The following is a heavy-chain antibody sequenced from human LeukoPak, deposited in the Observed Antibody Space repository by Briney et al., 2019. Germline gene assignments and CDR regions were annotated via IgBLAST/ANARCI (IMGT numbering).Heavy chain of an antibody. CDR2: VYYSGTT. J-gene: IGHJ4*02. V-gene: IGHV4-59*01. D-gene: IGHD3-10*01. CDR1: GGSISSYY. CDR3: AGDTYGNDY. Sequence: TSETLSLTCTVSGGSISSYYWSWIRQPPGKGLEWIGYVYYSGTTNYNPSLKSRVTISVDTSKKQFSLKLSSVTAADTAVYYCAGDTYGNDYWGQGTLVTVSS.